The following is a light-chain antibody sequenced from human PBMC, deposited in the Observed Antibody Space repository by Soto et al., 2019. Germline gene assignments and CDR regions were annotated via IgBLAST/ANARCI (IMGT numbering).Light chain of an antibody. CDR1: SSDVGGYNY. CDR3: TSYTSSSTYV. J-gene: IGLJ1*01. V-gene: IGLV2-14*01. Sequence: SVLTQPASASGSPGQSITISCTGTSSDVGGYNYVSWYQQHPGKAPKLMIYEVSNRPSGVSNRFSGSKSGNTASLTISGLQAEDEADYYCTSYTSSSTYVFGTGTKVTVL. CDR2: EVS.